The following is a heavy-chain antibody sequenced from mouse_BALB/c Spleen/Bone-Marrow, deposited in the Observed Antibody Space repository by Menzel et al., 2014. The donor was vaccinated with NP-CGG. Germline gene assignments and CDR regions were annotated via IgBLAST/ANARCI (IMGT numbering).Heavy chain of an antibody. CDR1: GYAFTNYL. J-gene: IGHJ3*01. CDR2: INPGSGGT. CDR3: ARWSNYYGSSYLAY. Sequence: QVQLQQSGAELVRPGTSVKVSCKASGYAFTNYLIEWVKQRPGQGLEWIGVINPGSGGTNYNEKFKGEATLTADKSSSTAYMQLSSLTSDDSAVYFCARWSNYYGSSYLAYWGQGTLVTVSA. V-gene: IGHV1-54*01. D-gene: IGHD1-1*01.